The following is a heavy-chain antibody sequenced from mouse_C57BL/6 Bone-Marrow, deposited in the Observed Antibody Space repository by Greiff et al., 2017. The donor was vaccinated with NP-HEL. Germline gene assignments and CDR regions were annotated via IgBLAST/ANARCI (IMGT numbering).Heavy chain of an antibody. D-gene: IGHD1-1*01. CDR1: GYTFTDYY. J-gene: IGHJ2*01. Sequence: VQVVESGPELVKPGASVKISCKASGYTFTDYYINWVKQRPGQGLEWIGWIFPGSGSTYYNEKFKGKATLTVDKSSSTAYMLLSSLTSEDSAVYFCARYYYGSSSFDYWGQGTTLTVSS. CDR3: ARYYYGSSSFDY. V-gene: IGHV1-75*01. CDR2: IFPGSGST.